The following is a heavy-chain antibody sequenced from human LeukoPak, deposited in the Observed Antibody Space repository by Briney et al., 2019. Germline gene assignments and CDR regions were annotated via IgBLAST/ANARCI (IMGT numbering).Heavy chain of an antibody. D-gene: IGHD5-24*01. J-gene: IGHJ3*01. CDR1: GFTFDDYG. CDR3: ARRLEALDAFDV. Sequence: GGSLRLSCAASGFTFDDYGMSWVRQAPGKGLEWVAGINWNGGSTGYADSVKGRFSISRDNAKNSLYLQMNSLGAEDTALYYCARRLEALDAFDVWGLGTMVTVSP. V-gene: IGHV3-20*04. CDR2: INWNGGST.